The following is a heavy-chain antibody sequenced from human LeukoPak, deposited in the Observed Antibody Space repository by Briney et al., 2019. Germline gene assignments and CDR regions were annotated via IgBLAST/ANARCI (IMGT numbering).Heavy chain of an antibody. D-gene: IGHD4-17*01. CDR2: ISSSSSYI. J-gene: IGHJ4*02. Sequence: GGSLRLSCAASGFTFSSYSMNWVRQAPGKGLEWVSSISSSSSYIYYADSVKGRFTISRDNAKNSLYLQMNSLRAEDTAVYYCASYPLYGDYDVYFDYWGQGTLVTVSS. CDR1: GFTFSSYS. V-gene: IGHV3-21*01. CDR3: ASYPLYGDYDVYFDY.